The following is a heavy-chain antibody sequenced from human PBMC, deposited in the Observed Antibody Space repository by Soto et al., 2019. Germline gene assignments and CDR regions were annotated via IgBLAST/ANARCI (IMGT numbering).Heavy chain of an antibody. D-gene: IGHD2-21*02. CDR1: GLTFSSYA. CDR3: ASSGMVVTAIFDY. Sequence: GGSLRLSCAASGLTFSSYAMHWVRQAPGKGLEWVAVISYDGSNKYYADSVKGRFTISRDNSKNTLYLQMNSLRAEDMAVYYCASSGMVVTAIFDYWGQGTLVTVSS. CDR2: ISYDGSNK. J-gene: IGHJ4*02. V-gene: IGHV3-30-3*01.